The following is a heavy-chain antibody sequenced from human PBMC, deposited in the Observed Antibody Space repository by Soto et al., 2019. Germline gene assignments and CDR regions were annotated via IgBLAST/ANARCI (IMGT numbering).Heavy chain of an antibody. J-gene: IGHJ6*03. CDR3: ARGGSIVVVPAAIYYYYYMDV. V-gene: IGHV1-3*01. Sequence: QVQHVQSGAEVKKPGASVKVSCKASGYTFTSYAMHWVRQAPGQRLEWMGWINAGNGNTKYSQKFQGRVTITRDTSASTAYMELSSLRSEDTAVYYCARGGSIVVVPAAIYYYYYMDVWGKGTTVTVSS. CDR1: GYTFTSYA. CDR2: INAGNGNT. D-gene: IGHD2-2*01.